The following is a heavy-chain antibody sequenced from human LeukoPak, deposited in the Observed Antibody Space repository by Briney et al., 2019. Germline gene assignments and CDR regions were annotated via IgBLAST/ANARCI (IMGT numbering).Heavy chain of an antibody. CDR1: GFTFSSYA. D-gene: IGHD3-10*01. Sequence: GGSLRLSCAASGFTFSSYAMSWVRQAPGKGLEWVSAISGSGGSTYYADSVKGRFTISRDNAKNSLYLQMNSLRAEDTAVYYCARGYGSDPRVEFDPWGQGTLVTVSS. J-gene: IGHJ5*02. V-gene: IGHV3-23*01. CDR3: ARGYGSDPRVEFDP. CDR2: ISGSGGST.